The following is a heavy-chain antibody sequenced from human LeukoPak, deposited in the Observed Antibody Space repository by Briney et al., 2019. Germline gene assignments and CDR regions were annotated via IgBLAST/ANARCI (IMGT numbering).Heavy chain of an antibody. D-gene: IGHD3-10*01. J-gene: IGHJ6*03. V-gene: IGHV5-51*01. CDR2: IYPANSDT. CDR1: ANSFVNYW. CDR3: ARLHRRITMVRGVNYMDV. Sequence: GESLKISCKGSANSFVNYWIAWVRQMPGKGLEWMGIIYPANSDTRYSPSFQGQVTISADKSISTAYLQWSSLKASDTAMYYCARLHRRITMVRGVNYMDVWGKGTTVTISS.